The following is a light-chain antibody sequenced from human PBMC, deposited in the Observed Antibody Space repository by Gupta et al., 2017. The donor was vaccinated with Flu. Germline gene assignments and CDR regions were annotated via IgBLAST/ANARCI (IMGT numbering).Light chain of an antibody. V-gene: IGLV2-14*01. J-gene: IGLJ2*01. CDR1: SSDVGGYNY. CDR2: EVS. Sequence: QSALTQPASVSGSPGQSITISCTGTSSDVGGYNYVSGYQQHPGKAPKLMIYEVSNRPSGVSNRFSGSKPGNTASLTISGLQAEDEADYYCSSYKSSSTCLVFGGGTKLTVL. CDR3: SSYKSSSTCLV.